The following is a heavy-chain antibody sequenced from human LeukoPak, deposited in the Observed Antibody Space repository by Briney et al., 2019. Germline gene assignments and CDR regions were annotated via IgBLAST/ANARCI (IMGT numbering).Heavy chain of an antibody. CDR3: ATLTGGDDAFDI. D-gene: IGHD4-23*01. J-gene: IGHJ3*02. Sequence: PSQTLSLTCTVSGAFISSGTYYWRWIRQPPGKGLQWIGYVYYSGSTNYNPSLKSRVTISVDTSKNQFSLKLNSVTPADTAVYYCATLTGGDDAFDIWGQGTMVTVSS. V-gene: IGHV4-61*01. CDR2: VYYSGST. CDR1: GAFISSGTYY.